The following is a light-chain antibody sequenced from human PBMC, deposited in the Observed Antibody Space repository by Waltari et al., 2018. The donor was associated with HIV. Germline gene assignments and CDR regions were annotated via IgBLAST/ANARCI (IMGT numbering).Light chain of an antibody. V-gene: IGLV1-44*01. J-gene: IGLJ1*01. Sequence: QSVLTQPPSASGTPGQRVTISCSGSNSNIGSNTVNWYQQVPGMAPKLVIYGSNQRPPGVSDRFSGSKSGTSASLAISGLQSEDEADYYCAAWDDSLNGQGVFGTGTRVTVL. CDR2: GSN. CDR1: NSNIGSNT. CDR3: AAWDDSLNGQGV.